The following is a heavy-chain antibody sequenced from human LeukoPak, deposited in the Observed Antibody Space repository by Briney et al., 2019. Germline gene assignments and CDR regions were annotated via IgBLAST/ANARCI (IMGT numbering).Heavy chain of an antibody. V-gene: IGHV3-30*04. CDR1: GFTFSSYA. CDR2: ISYDGSNK. Sequence: GGSLRLSCAASGFTFSSYAMHWVRQAPGKGLEWVAIISYDGSNKYYADSVKGRFTISRDNSKNTLYLQMNSLRAEDTAVYYCARDLRGGGDYLDYWGQGTLVTVSS. D-gene: IGHD3-10*01. CDR3: ARDLRGGGDYLDY. J-gene: IGHJ4*02.